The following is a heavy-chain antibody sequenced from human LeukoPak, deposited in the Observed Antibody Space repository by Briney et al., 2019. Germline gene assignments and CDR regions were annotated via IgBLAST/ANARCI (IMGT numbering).Heavy chain of an antibody. CDR3: AKSPQGVYVYYFDY. CDR1: GFTFSSYA. D-gene: IGHD2-8*01. CDR2: ISGSGGST. Sequence: GGSLRLSCAVSGFTFSSYAMSWVRQAPGKGLEWVSAISGSGGSTYYADSVKGRFTISRDNSKNTLYLQMNSLRAEDTAVYYCAKSPQGVYVYYFDYWGQGTLVTVSS. V-gene: IGHV3-23*01. J-gene: IGHJ4*02.